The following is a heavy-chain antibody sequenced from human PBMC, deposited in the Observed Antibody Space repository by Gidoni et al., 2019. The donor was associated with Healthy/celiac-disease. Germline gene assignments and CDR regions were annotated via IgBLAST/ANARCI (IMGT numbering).Heavy chain of an antibody. CDR3: AKNERHIVVVTAYDY. CDR2: ISGSGGST. CDR1: GFTFSSYA. D-gene: IGHD2-21*02. V-gene: IGHV3-23*01. Sequence: EVQLLVSGGGLVQPGGSLRLSCAASGFTFSSYAMSWVRQAPGKGLEWVPAISGSGGSTSYADSVKGRFTISRDNSKNTLYLQMNSLRAEDTAVYYCAKNERHIVVVTAYDYWGQGTLVTVSS. J-gene: IGHJ4*02.